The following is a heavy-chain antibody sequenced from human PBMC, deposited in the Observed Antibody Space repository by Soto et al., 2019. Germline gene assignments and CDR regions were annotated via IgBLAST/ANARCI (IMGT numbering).Heavy chain of an antibody. J-gene: IGHJ6*02. Sequence: QVQLVQSGAEVKKPGSSVKVSCKASGGTFSSYTISWVRQAPGQGLEWMGRIIPILGIANYAQKFQGRVTITADKSTSTAYMELSSLRSEDTAVYYCASDTTHYYYGSGSYYYYYGMDVWGQGPTVTVSS. CDR1: GGTFSSYT. CDR2: IIPILGIA. V-gene: IGHV1-69*02. D-gene: IGHD3-10*01. CDR3: ASDTTHYYYGSGSYYYYYGMDV.